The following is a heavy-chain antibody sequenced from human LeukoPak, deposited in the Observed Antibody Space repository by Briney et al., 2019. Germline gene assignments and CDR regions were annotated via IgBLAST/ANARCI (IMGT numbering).Heavy chain of an antibody. Sequence: ASVKVSCKASGGTFSSYAISWVRQAPGQGLEWMGRIIPILGIANYAQKFQGRVTITADKSTSTAYTELSSLRSEDTAVYYCATDLEVGAIESGRDAFDIWGQGTMVTVSS. V-gene: IGHV1-69*04. D-gene: IGHD1-26*01. J-gene: IGHJ3*02. CDR2: IIPILGIA. CDR1: GGTFSSYA. CDR3: ATDLEVGAIESGRDAFDI.